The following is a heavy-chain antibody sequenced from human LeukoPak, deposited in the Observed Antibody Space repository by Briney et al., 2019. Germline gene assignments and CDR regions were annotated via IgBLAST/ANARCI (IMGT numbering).Heavy chain of an antibody. D-gene: IGHD3-16*02. Sequence: SETLSLTCTVSGGSISNYCWSWIRQSAGKGLEWIGRIYITGSTNYNPSLKSRASMSLDTSKNQLSLKLSSVTAADTAVYYCARPGDYVWGSYRPQANWIDPWGQGTLVTVSS. J-gene: IGHJ5*02. CDR3: ARPGDYVWGSYRPQANWIDP. CDR2: IYITGST. CDR1: GGSISNYC. V-gene: IGHV4-4*07.